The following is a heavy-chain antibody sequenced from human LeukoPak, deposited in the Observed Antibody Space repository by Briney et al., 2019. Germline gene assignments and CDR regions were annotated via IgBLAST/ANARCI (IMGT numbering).Heavy chain of an antibody. CDR1: GGSISGYY. CDR2: IYYTGST. J-gene: IGHJ4*02. V-gene: IGHV4-59*01. D-gene: IGHD6-19*01. CDR3: ARGRVAGAN. Sequence: PSETLSLTCTVSGGSISGYYWSWIRQPPGKGLEWIGCIYYTGSTNYNPFLKSRITISVDTSKNQFSLKLSSVTAADTAVYYCARGRVAGANGGQGTLLTVSS.